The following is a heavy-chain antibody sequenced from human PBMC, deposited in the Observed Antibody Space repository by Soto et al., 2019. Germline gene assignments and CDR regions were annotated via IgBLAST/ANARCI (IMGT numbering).Heavy chain of an antibody. J-gene: IGHJ4*02. Sequence: QVQLVQSGAEVKKPGASVKVSCKASGYTFTTYGIHWVRQAPGQSLEWMGWINAGNGDTKYSQNFQGRVSIIRDKPASTAYMELSSLRSEDTAVYYCARDLGVVVIDSWGQGTLVTVSS. CDR3: ARDLGVVVIDS. V-gene: IGHV1-3*01. CDR1: GYTFTTYG. CDR2: INAGNGDT. D-gene: IGHD3-22*01.